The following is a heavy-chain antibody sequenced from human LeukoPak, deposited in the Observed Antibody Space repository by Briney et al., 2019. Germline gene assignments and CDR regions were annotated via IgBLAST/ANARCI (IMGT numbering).Heavy chain of an antibody. CDR1: GGSFSVYY. V-gene: IGHV4-34*01. Sequence: PSETLSLTCAVYGGSFSVYYWSWIRQPPGKGLEWIGEINHSGSTNYNPSLKSRVTISVGTSKNQFSLKLSSVTAADTAVYYCARGSAAAGTRYGYYYYMDVWGKGTTVTVSS. D-gene: IGHD6-13*01. CDR2: INHSGST. J-gene: IGHJ6*03. CDR3: ARGSAAAGTRYGYYYYMDV.